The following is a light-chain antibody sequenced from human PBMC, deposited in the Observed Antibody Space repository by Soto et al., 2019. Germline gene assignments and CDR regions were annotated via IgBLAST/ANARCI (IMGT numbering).Light chain of an antibody. CDR2: NAS. V-gene: IGKV1-5*01. J-gene: IGKJ1*01. Sequence: DIQMTQSPSTLSGSVGDRVTITCRASQTISSWLAWYQQKPGKAPKLLIYNASSLESGVPSRFSGSGSGTEYTLTISSLQPEDVATYYCQRLNSYPRTFGQGTKV. CDR3: QRLNSYPRT. CDR1: QTISSW.